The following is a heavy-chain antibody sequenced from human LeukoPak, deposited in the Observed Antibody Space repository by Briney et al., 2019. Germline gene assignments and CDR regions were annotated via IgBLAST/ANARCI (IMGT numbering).Heavy chain of an antibody. J-gene: IGHJ4*02. CDR1: GGSISSGGYS. CDR2: IYHSGST. Sequence: SETLSLTCAVSGGSISSGGYSWSWIRQPPGKGLEWIGYIYHSGSTYYNPSLKSRVTISVDRSKNQFSLKLSSVTAADTAVYYCARALYSSRRKPFDYWGQGTLVTVSS. V-gene: IGHV4-30-2*01. CDR3: ARALYSSRRKPFDY. D-gene: IGHD6-13*01.